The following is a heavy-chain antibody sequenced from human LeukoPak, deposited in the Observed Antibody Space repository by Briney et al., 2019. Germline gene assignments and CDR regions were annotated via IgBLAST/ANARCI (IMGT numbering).Heavy chain of an antibody. J-gene: IGHJ4*02. CDR1: GFTFDDYA. CDR3: AKDIRASYDSSGSPDF. D-gene: IGHD3-22*01. V-gene: IGHV3-9*01. CDR2: ISWNSVGI. Sequence: GGSLRLSCAASGFTFDDYAMHWVRQAPGKGLEWVSGISWNSVGIGYADSVKGRFTIYRDNAKNSLYLQRNSLRAEDAALYYCAKDIRASYDSSGSPDFWGQGTLVTVSS.